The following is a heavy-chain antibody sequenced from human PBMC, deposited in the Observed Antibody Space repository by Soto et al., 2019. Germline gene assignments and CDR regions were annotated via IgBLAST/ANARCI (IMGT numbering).Heavy chain of an antibody. CDR1: GFTFNNYG. CDR3: VKRDDYGDYLMSN. D-gene: IGHD4-17*01. Sequence: EVQLLESGGGLVKPGGSLRISCAASGFTFNNYGMTWVRRAPGKGLECVSEISGSGVNTYYADFVKGRFTISRDNSKNTLYLQMNGLRAEDTAVYYCVKRDDYGDYLMSNWGQGTLVTVSS. J-gene: IGHJ4*02. V-gene: IGHV3-23*01. CDR2: ISGSGVNT.